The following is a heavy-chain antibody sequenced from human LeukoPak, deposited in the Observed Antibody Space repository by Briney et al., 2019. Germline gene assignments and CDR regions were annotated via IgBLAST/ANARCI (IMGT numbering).Heavy chain of an antibody. CDR1: GFTFSNAW. J-gene: IGHJ4*02. Sequence: GGSLRLSCVASGFTFSNAWMSWVRQAPGKVLEWVGRIKTKIEGGTTDFAAPVKGRFTISRDDSKNTLYLQMNSLKTEDTAVYYCNTRIAAAGTPDYWGQGTLVTVSS. CDR2: IKTKIEGGTT. D-gene: IGHD6-13*01. V-gene: IGHV3-15*01. CDR3: NTRIAAAGTPDY.